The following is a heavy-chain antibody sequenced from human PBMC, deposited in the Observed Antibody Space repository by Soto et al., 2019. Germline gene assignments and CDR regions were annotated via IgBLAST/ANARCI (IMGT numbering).Heavy chain of an antibody. Sequence: PSETLSLTCTVSGGPIGSYYWSWLRQSPGKGLEWIGCVYYSDSTNYNPSLKSRVTISLDKSKNQFSLRLNSVTAAGTAVYYCARTEASSWSFFYYGMDVWGQGTTVTVSS. CDR2: VYYSDST. CDR3: ARTEASSWSFFYYGMDV. V-gene: IGHV4-59*01. CDR1: GGPIGSYY. D-gene: IGHD6-13*01. J-gene: IGHJ6*02.